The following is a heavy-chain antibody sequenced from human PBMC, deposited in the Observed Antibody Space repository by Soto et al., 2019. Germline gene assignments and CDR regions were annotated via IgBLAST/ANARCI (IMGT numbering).Heavy chain of an antibody. J-gene: IGHJ6*01. CDR1: GFSVNSKY. V-gene: IGHV3-66*01. D-gene: IGHD2-8*01. Sequence: EVQLVESGGDLVQPGGSLRLSCAASGFSVNSKYMSWVRQAPGKGLEWVSLIQSGGSTYYAGSVKGRFTICRDFSENTLLLQMNSLRDEDTAVYYCTRDDAHCNGVRSYGVQMDVWGKGTTVNVSA. CDR2: IQSGGST. CDR3: TRDDAHCNGVRSYGVQMDV.